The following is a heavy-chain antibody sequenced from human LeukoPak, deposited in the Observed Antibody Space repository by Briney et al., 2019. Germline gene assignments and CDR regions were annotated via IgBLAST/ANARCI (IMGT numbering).Heavy chain of an antibody. D-gene: IGHD3-10*01. CDR1: EFSLSTSGVG. Sequence: SGPTLVNPTQTLTLTCTFSEFSLSTSGVGVGWIRQPPGKALQWLALIYWDDEKYYSPSLKSRLSISRDTSRNQVVLTMTNMDPLDTATYFCAQSYYFGSRSYYNVWFAPWGLGTLVTVSS. V-gene: IGHV2-5*02. CDR3: AQSYYFGSRSYYNVWFAP. J-gene: IGHJ5*02. CDR2: IYWDDEK.